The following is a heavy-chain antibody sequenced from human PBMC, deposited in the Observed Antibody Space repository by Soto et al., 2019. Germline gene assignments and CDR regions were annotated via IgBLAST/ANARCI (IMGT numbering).Heavy chain of an antibody. J-gene: IGHJ4*02. V-gene: IGHV3-9*01. CDR1: GFTFDDYA. CDR3: AKDVPGSNQRGPFDF. CDR2: ISWSSVSI. Sequence: PGGSLRLSCAASGFTFDDYAMHWVRQAPGKGLEWVSGISWSSVSIGYADSVMGRFTISRDNAKNSLFLQMNSLRAEDTALYYCAKDVPGSNQRGPFDFWGQGTLVTVSS. D-gene: IGHD3-10*01.